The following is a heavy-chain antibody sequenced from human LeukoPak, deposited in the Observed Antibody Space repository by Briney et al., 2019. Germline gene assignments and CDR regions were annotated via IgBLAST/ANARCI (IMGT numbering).Heavy chain of an antibody. CDR1: QFTFSNYD. CDR2: INSGGSST. V-gene: IGHV3-23*03. D-gene: IGHD5-12*01. Sequence: GGPLRLSCAASQFTFSNYDMSWVRQAPGRGLEWVSVINSGGSSTFYADSVKGRFTISRDNSENTVYLQMNSLRAEDTAVYYCAKRGSGLYFDYWGQGTLVTVSS. CDR3: AKRGSGLYFDY. J-gene: IGHJ4*02.